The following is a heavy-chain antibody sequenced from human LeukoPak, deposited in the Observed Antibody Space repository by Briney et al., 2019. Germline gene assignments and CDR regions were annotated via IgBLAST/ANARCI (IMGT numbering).Heavy chain of an antibody. D-gene: IGHD6-6*01. CDR1: GYTFTSYG. V-gene: IGHV1-18*01. CDR2: ISAYNGNT. Sequence: VASVKVSCKASGYTFTSYGISWVRQAPGQGLEWMGWISAYNGNTNYAQKLQGRVTMTTDTSTSTAYMELRSLRSDDTAVYYCARIQHGYSSSPVDYWYFDLWGRGTLVTVSS. J-gene: IGHJ2*01. CDR3: ARIQHGYSSSPVDYWYFDL.